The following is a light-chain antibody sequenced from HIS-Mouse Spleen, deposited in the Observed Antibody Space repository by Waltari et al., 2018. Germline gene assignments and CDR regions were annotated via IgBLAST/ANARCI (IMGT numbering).Light chain of an antibody. Sequence: QSVLTQPPSASGTPGPRVTISCSGSSPHIGSNTLNWYQQLPGTAPKLLIYSNNQRPSGVPDRFSGSKSGTSASLAISGLQSEDEADYYCAAWDDSLNGNYVFGTGTKVTVL. CDR3: AAWDDSLNGNYV. CDR2: SNN. CDR1: SPHIGSNT. J-gene: IGLJ1*01. V-gene: IGLV1-44*01.